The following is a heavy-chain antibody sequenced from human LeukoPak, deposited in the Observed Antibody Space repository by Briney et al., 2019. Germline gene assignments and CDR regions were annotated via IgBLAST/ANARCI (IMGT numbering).Heavy chain of an antibody. Sequence: GGSLRLSCAASGFIVSSNYMSWVRQAPGKGLEWVSVIYSGGSTYYADSVKGRFTISRDNSKNTLYLQMNRLRAEDTAVYYCARVRPPGYYDSSDYNFDYWGQGTLVTVSS. CDR3: ARVRPPGYYDSSDYNFDY. CDR2: IYSGGST. CDR1: GFIVSSNY. J-gene: IGHJ4*02. D-gene: IGHD3-22*01. V-gene: IGHV3-66*02.